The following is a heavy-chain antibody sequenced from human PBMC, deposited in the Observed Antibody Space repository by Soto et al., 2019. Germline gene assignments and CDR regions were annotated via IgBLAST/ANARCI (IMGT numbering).Heavy chain of an antibody. CDR1: GFSFSSYA. J-gene: IGHJ6*01. CDR3: ARAPPRGIEATGTWGSGMDV. D-gene: IGHD6-13*01. CDR2: ISYDGVNT. Sequence: QVQVVESGGGVVHPGRSLRLSCAASGFSFSSYAMHWVRQTPGKGLEWVAVISYDGVNTYYADSVKGRFTISRDSSKNTIDLHMNSLRNEETAVYYCARAPPRGIEATGTWGSGMDVWGQGTTVTVSS. V-gene: IGHV3-30-3*01.